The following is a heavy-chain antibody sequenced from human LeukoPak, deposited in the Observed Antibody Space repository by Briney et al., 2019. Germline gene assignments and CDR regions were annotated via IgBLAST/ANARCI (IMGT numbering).Heavy chain of an antibody. D-gene: IGHD3-3*01. CDR3: ARGYDLWSGYSFDY. CDR1: GFTFSSYW. Sequence: GGSLRLSCAASGFTFSSYWMSWVRQAPGKGLEWVANIKQDGSEKYYVGSVKGRFTISRDNAKNSLYLQMNSLRAEDTAVYYCARGYDLWSGYSFDYWGQGTLVTVSS. J-gene: IGHJ4*02. CDR2: IKQDGSEK. V-gene: IGHV3-7*01.